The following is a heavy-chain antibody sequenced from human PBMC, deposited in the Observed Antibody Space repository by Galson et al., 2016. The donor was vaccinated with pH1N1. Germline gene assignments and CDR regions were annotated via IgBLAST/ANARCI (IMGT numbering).Heavy chain of an antibody. CDR2: IDPGGGGT. D-gene: IGHD3-16*01. J-gene: IGHJ3*02. CDR1: GYTFTLYY. Sequence: SVKVSCKASGYTFTLYYFHWVRQAPGQGLEWLGIIDPGGGGTNYNQKFQGRVTMTRDTSTNTVYVELSTMISEDTAMYYCVGIKGGALDIWGQGTKVIVSS. CDR3: VGIKGGALDI. V-gene: IGHV1-46*01.